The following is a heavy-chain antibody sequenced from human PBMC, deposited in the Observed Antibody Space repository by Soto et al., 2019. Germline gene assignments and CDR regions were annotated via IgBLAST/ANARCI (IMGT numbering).Heavy chain of an antibody. CDR1: GGSVRSGNHF. V-gene: IGHV4-61*01. J-gene: IGHJ6*02. CDR3: ARGGEPLGYYGLDD. CDR2: MYYTGVT. Sequence: PSETLSLTCSVSGGSVRSGNHFWNWIRQPPGRGLEWLGYMYYTGVTNYNPSLKSRVSMSVDTSKDQFSLNLTSLTAADTAVYYCARGGEPLGYYGLDDWGQGTTVTVSS.